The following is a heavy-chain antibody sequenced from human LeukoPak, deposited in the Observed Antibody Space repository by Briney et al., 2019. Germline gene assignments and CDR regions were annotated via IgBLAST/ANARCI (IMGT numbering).Heavy chain of an antibody. CDR3: ARQHRLRGWFDP. Sequence: SETLSLTCTVSGGSISSPHYCWSWIRQPAGKGLEWIGRACSTGITNYNSSLKSRLTISVNTPKNQFSLKLTSVTAADTAIYYCARQHRLRGWFDPWGQGTLVTVSS. J-gene: IGHJ5*02. CDR1: GGSISSPHYC. V-gene: IGHV4-61*02. D-gene: IGHD4-17*01. CDR2: ACSTGIT.